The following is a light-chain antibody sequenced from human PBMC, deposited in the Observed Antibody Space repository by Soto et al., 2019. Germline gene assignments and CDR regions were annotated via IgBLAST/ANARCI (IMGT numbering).Light chain of an antibody. CDR2: LES. J-gene: IGKJ4*01. CDR1: QSLLHSNGYCY. Sequence: DIVMTQSPLSLPVIPGEPASISCRSSQSLLHSNGYCYLDWYVQKPGQSPQLLIYLESNRASGVPDRFSGSGTGKNFTLKTTRVEAEDVAVYYCMKTLQPPLTFAGGPGWRSN. V-gene: IGKV2-28*01. CDR3: MKTLQPPLT.